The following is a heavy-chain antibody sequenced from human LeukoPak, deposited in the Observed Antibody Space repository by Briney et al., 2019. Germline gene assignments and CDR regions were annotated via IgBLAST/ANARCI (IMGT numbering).Heavy chain of an antibody. CDR3: AKFFGIAAAGRGNYYYYYMDV. J-gene: IGHJ6*03. CDR2: IRYDGSNK. CDR1: GFTFSSYG. Sequence: GGSLRLSCAASGFTFSSYGMHWVRQAPGKGLEWVAFIRYDGSNKYYADSVKGRFTIFRDNSKNTLYLQMNSLRAEDTAVYYCAKFFGIAAAGRGNYYYYYMDVWGKGTTVTVSS. V-gene: IGHV3-30*02. D-gene: IGHD6-13*01.